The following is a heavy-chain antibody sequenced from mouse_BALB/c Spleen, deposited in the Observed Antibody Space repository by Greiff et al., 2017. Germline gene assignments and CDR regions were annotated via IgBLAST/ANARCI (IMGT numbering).Heavy chain of an antibody. CDR2: ISSGGST. J-gene: IGHJ4*01. Sequence: EVQLVESGGGLVKPGGSLKLSCAASGFTFSSYAMSWVRQTPEKRLEWVASISSGGSTYYPDSVKGRFTISRDNARNILYLQMSSLRSEDTAMYYCARGDGNYDAMDYWGQGTSVTVSS. CDR3: ARGDGNYDAMDY. V-gene: IGHV5-6-5*01. CDR1: GFTFSSYA. D-gene: IGHD2-1*01.